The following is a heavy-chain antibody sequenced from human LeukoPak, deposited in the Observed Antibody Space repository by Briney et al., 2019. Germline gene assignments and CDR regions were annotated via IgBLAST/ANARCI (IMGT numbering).Heavy chain of an antibody. CDR2: LYYSGST. Sequence: PSETLSLTCTVSGGSISSSSYYWGWIRQPPGNGLEWIGSLYYSGSTYYNPSLKSRVTISVDTSKHQFSLKLSSATAADTGVYYCARQEGYCSSTSCFWWNYNWFAPWGQGTLVTVSS. J-gene: IGHJ5*02. CDR3: ARQEGYCSSTSCFWWNYNWFAP. CDR1: GGSISSSSYY. D-gene: IGHD2-2*01. V-gene: IGHV4-39*01.